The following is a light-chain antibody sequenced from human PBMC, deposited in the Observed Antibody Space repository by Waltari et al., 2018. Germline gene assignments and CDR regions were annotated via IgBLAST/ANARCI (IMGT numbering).Light chain of an antibody. V-gene: IGLV3-19*01. CDR1: SLRSYY. Sequence: SSELTQDPAVSVALGQTVRITCQGDSLRSYYASWYQQKPGQAPVRVSYGKNNRPSGVPDRFSGSSSGNTASVTSTGAQAEEEADYYCNSRDSSGNLVVFGGGTKLTVL. CDR3: NSRDSSGNLVV. J-gene: IGLJ2*01. CDR2: GKN.